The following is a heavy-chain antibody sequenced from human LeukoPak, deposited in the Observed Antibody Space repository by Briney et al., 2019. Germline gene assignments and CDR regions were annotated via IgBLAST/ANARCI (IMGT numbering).Heavy chain of an antibody. CDR3: ARDQGLGYYYYMDV. D-gene: IGHD3-10*01. CDR1: GYSISSGYY. CDR2: IYRSGST. V-gene: IGHV4-38-2*02. J-gene: IGHJ6*03. Sequence: SETLSLTCTVSGYSISSGYYWGWIRQPPGKGLEWIGSIYRSGSTYYNSSLKSRVTISVDASKNQFSLKLRFLTAADAAVYYCARDQGLGYYYYMDVWGKGTTVTVSS.